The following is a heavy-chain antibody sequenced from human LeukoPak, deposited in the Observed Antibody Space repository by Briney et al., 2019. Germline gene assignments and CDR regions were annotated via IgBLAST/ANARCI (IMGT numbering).Heavy chain of an antibody. CDR1: GGSFSGYY. Sequence: SETLSLTCAVYGGSFSGYYWSWIRQPPGKGLEWIGEINHSGSTNYNPSLKSRVTISVDTSKDQFSLKLSSVTAADTAVYYCARGRRIFDYWGQGTLVTASS. J-gene: IGHJ4*02. CDR2: INHSGST. V-gene: IGHV4-34*01. CDR3: ARGRRIFDY. D-gene: IGHD1-14*01.